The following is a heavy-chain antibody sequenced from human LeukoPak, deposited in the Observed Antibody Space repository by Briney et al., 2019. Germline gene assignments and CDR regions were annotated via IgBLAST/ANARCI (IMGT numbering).Heavy chain of an antibody. CDR3: ARAAPNYYDSSGSLRNPYFDY. CDR2: FYYSGST. CDR1: GASISSYY. J-gene: IGHJ4*02. Sequence: SETLSLTCTVSGASISSYYWSWIRQPPGKGLEWIGYFYYSGSTNFNPSLKSRVTISVDTSKNQFSLKLSSVTAADTAVYFCARAAPNYYDSSGSLRNPYFDYWGQGTLVTVSS. D-gene: IGHD3-22*01. V-gene: IGHV4-59*01.